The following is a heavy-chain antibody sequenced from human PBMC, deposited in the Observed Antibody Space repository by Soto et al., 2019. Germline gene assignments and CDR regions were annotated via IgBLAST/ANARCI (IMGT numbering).Heavy chain of an antibody. CDR1: GFTFSSYP. Sequence: PGGSLRLSCAASGFTFSSYPMHWVRQAPGKGLEWVAVISYDETSKYYADSVKGRFTISRDNSKNTLYLQMNSLRAEDTAVYYCVRCWGTGDGSNLGYNWLHPWGQGTLVTVSS. D-gene: IGHD1-1*01. CDR3: VRCWGTGDGSNLGYNWLHP. V-gene: IGHV3-30-3*01. CDR2: ISYDETSK. J-gene: IGHJ5*02.